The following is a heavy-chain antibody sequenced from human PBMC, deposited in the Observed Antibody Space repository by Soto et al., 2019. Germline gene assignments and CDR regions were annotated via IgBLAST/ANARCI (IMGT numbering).Heavy chain of an antibody. CDR1: GDSVSSNSAA. CDR2: TYYRSKWYN. CDR3: ARGGFYCSGGTCYGDYFDY. V-gene: IGHV6-1*01. D-gene: IGHD2-15*01. Sequence: SQTLSLTCAISGDSVSSNSAAWNWIRQSPSRGLEWLGRTYYRSKWYNDYAESVKSRITINPDTSKNQFSLQLNSVTPEDTAVYYCARGGFYCSGGTCYGDYFDYWGQGTLVTVSS. J-gene: IGHJ4*02.